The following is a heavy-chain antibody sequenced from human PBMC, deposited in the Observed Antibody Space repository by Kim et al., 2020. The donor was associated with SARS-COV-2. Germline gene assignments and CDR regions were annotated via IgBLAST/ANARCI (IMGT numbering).Heavy chain of an antibody. V-gene: IGHV3-74*01. J-gene: IGHJ4*02. D-gene: IGHD3-10*01. Sequence: DSVKGRFTISRDNAKNTLFLQMNSLRAEDTAVYYCARGGYYGSGSYYNDCWGQGTLVTVSS. CDR3: ARGGYYGSGSYYNDC.